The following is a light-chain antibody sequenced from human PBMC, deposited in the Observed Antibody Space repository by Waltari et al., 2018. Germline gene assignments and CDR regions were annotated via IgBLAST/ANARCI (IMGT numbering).Light chain of an antibody. J-gene: IGLJ3*02. V-gene: IGLV10-54*04. CDR1: SNNVGNQG. CDR2: RNN. Sequence: QAGLTQPPSVSKALRQTATLTCTGNSNNVGNQGAAWLQQHQGHPPKLLAYRNNNRPSGLSARFSASRSGNTASLTITGLQPEDEADYYCSAWDSNLSAWVFGGGTKLTVL. CDR3: SAWDSNLSAWV.